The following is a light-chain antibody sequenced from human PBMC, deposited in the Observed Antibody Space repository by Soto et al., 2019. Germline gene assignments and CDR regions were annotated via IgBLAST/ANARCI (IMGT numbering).Light chain of an antibody. CDR2: KAS. Sequence: DIQMTQSPSTLSASVGDRVTITCRASQSISNWLAWYQQRPGKAPRLLIYKASNLESGVPSRFSGSGSGTEFTLIITSLQPDDSATYYCQQYNSYSWTLGQGTKVDIK. V-gene: IGKV1-5*03. CDR3: QQYNSYSWT. J-gene: IGKJ1*01. CDR1: QSISNW.